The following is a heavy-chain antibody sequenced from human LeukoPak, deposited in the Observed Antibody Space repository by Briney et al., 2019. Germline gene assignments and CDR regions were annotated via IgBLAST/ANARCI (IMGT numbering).Heavy chain of an antibody. J-gene: IGHJ6*02. V-gene: IGHV4-30-4*01. Sequence: SQTLSLTYTVSGGSISSGDYYLSWIRQPPGKGLEWIGYIYYSGSTYYNPSLKSRVTISVDTSKNQFSLKLSSVTAADTAVYYCVTRGNSSWYGDYYYYGMDVWGQGTTVTVSS. CDR2: IYYSGST. CDR3: VTRGNSSWYGDYYYYGMDV. D-gene: IGHD6-13*01. CDR1: GGSISSGDYY.